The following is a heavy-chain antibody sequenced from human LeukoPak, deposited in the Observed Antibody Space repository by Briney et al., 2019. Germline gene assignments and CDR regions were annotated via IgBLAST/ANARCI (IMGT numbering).Heavy chain of an antibody. V-gene: IGHV1-8*01. D-gene: IGHD3-10*01. J-gene: IGHJ5*02. CDR1: GFIFTGYD. Sequence: GASVKVSCRASGFIFTGYDINWVRQAAGQGLEWMGWMNPITGSTGYARQFQGRVTMTRDTSTGTAYMESTSLRSEDTAVYYCVRDGEGVAISVNYWFDPWGQGTLVTVSS. CDR3: VRDGEGVAISVNYWFDP. CDR2: MNPITGST.